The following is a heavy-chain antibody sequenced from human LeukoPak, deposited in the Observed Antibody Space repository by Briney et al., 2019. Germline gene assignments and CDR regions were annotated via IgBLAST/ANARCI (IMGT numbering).Heavy chain of an antibody. V-gene: IGHV3-30-3*01. D-gene: IGHD3-22*01. CDR2: ISYDGSNK. CDR3: AKEFSGYLASFEY. J-gene: IGHJ4*02. CDR1: GFTFSSYA. Sequence: GGSLRLSCAASGFTFSSYAMHWVRQAPGKGLEWVAVISYDGSNKYYADSVKGRFTISRDNSKNRLYLQMNSLRAEDTAVYYCAKEFSGYLASFEYWGQGTLVTVSS.